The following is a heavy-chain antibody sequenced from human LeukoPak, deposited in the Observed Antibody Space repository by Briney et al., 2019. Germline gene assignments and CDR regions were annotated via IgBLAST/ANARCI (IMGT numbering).Heavy chain of an antibody. Sequence: KPSETLSLTCTVSGGSISSSSYYWGWIRQPPGKGLEWLGSIYYSGSTYYNPSLKSRVTISVDTSKNQFSLKLSSVTAADTAVYYCARQPYSSSDGSRYWGQGTLVTVSS. J-gene: IGHJ4*02. D-gene: IGHD6-13*01. V-gene: IGHV4-39*01. CDR2: IYYSGST. CDR1: GGSISSSSYY. CDR3: ARQPYSSSDGSRY.